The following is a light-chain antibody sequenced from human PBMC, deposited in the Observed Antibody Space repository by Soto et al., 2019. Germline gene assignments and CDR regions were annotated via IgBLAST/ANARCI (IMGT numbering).Light chain of an antibody. J-gene: IGKJ1*01. Sequence: EIVMTQSPLSLPVTPGEPASISCRSSQSLLHSNGYNYLDWYLQKPGQSPQLLISLGSPRASGVPDRFSVSGSGTECTLKISRVEAEDVGVYYCMQARQTPRTFGQGTKVEIK. CDR3: MQARQTPRT. V-gene: IGKV2-28*01. CDR2: LGS. CDR1: QSLLHSNGYNY.